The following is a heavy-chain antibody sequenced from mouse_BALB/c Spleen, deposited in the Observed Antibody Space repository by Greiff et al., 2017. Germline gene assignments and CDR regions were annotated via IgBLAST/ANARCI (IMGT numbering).Heavy chain of an antibody. V-gene: IGHV2-6-7*01. CDR3: ARAYGNYAMDY. D-gene: IGHD2-1*01. J-gene: IGHJ4*01. Sequence: QVQLKESGPGLVAPSQSLSITCTVSGFSLTSYGVHWVRQPPGKGLEWLGMIWGDGSTDYNSALKSRLSISKDNSKSQVFLKMNSLQTDDTARYYCARAYGNYAMDYWGQGTSVTVSS. CDR2: IWGDGST. CDR1: GFSLTSYG.